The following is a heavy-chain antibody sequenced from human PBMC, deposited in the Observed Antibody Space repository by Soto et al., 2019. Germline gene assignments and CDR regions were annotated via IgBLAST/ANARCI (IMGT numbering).Heavy chain of an antibody. J-gene: IGHJ6*02. D-gene: IGHD1-26*01. CDR3: ARLAEWEYYDGMDV. Sequence: EVQLVESGGGLVQPGGSLKLSCAVSGFTFSVSAIHWVRQASGKGLEWVGRIRSKADNYATAYGASVKGRFSISRDDSKNTAYLQMSSLNTKDTAVYYCARLAEWEYYDGMDVWGQGTTVTVSS. V-gene: IGHV3-73*02. CDR2: IRSKADNYAT. CDR1: GFTFSVSA.